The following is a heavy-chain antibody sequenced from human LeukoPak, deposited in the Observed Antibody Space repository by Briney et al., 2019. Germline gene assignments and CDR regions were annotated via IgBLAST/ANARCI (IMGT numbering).Heavy chain of an antibody. CDR3: ARALRVDSSSTDDAFDT. V-gene: IGHV1-2*02. D-gene: IGHD6-6*01. CDR2: INPNSGGT. Sequence: GASVKVSCKASGYTFTGYYMHWVRQAPGQGLEWMGWINPNSGGTNYAQKFQGRVTMTRDTSISTAYMELSRLRSDDTAVYYCARALRVDSSSTDDAFDTWGQGTMVTVSS. J-gene: IGHJ3*02. CDR1: GYTFTGYY.